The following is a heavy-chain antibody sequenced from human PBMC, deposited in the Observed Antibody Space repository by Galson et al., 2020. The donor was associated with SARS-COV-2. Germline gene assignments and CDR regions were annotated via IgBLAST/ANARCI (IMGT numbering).Heavy chain of an antibody. CDR3: ARVSSSGWNFDY. J-gene: IGHJ4*02. V-gene: IGHV3-48*03. D-gene: IGHD6-19*01. CDR2: ISSSGCTI. Sequence: GGSLRLSCAASGFTFSSYEMNWVRQAPGTGLEWVSYISSSGCTIYYADSVKGRFTISRDNAKNSLYLQMNSLRAEDTAVYYCARVSSSGWNFDYWGKGTLVTVSS. CDR1: GFTFSSYE.